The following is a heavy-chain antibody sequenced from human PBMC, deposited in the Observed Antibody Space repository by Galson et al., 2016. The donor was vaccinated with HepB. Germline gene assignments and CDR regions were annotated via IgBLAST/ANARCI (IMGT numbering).Heavy chain of an antibody. CDR1: GGSFSHYY. CDR2: INHSGST. CDR3: ARGPGSNWPLFYY. V-gene: IGHV4-34*01. D-gene: IGHD6-13*01. J-gene: IGHJ4*02. Sequence: SETLSLTCTVSGGSFSHYYWNWIRQSPGKGLEWIGEINHSGSTNYNPSLKSRVTISVDTSKKQFSLKLSSVTAADTAVYLCARGPGSNWPLFYYWGQGTLVTVAS.